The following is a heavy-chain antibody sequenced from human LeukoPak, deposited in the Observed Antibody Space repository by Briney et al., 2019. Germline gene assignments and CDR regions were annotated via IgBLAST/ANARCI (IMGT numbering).Heavy chain of an antibody. CDR2: INPNNDGT. CDR3: ARSYSSDWEFDY. Sequence: ASVKVSCKASGYTFTGYYMHWVRQAPGQGLEWMGWINPNNDGTNYAQKFQGRVTMTRDTSISTAYMELSRLRSDRTAVYYCARSYSSDWEFDYWGQGTLVTVSS. V-gene: IGHV1-2*02. D-gene: IGHD6-19*01. J-gene: IGHJ4*02. CDR1: GYTFTGYY.